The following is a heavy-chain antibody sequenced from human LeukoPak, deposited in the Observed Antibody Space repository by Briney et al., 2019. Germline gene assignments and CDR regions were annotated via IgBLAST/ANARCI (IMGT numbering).Heavy chain of an antibody. V-gene: IGHV3-7*01. Sequence: GGSLRLSCAASGFTFSNYWMTWVRQAPGKGLGWVANIKQDGSEKYYVDSMKGRFTISRDNAKNSLYLQMNSLRGEDTAVYYCAREISSWYRTEGRFDPWGQGTLVTVSS. D-gene: IGHD6-13*01. CDR1: GFTFSNYW. CDR3: AREISSWYRTEGRFDP. CDR2: IKQDGSEK. J-gene: IGHJ5*02.